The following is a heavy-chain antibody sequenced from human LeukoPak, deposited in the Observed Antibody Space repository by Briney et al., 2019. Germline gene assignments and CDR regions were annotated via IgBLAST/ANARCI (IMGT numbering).Heavy chain of an antibody. Sequence: GGSLRLSCAASGFTFSSYGMHWVRQAPGKGLEWVAFIRYDGSNKYYADSVKGRLTISRDNSKNTLCLQMNSLRAEDTAVYYCARGSYYYDSSGYHFDYWGQGTLVTVSS. CDR2: IRYDGSNK. CDR1: GFTFSSYG. V-gene: IGHV3-30*02. CDR3: ARGSYYYDSSGYHFDY. J-gene: IGHJ4*02. D-gene: IGHD3-22*01.